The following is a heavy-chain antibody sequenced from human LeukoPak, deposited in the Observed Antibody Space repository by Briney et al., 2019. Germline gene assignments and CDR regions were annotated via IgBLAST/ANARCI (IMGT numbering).Heavy chain of an antibody. CDR2: ISGSGGRT. V-gene: IGHV3-23*01. CDR3: AKDLPGDPDDQYYGMDV. J-gene: IGHJ6*02. Sequence: GAPLRLSCAAYGFSFISYAMSWVRQPAGKGLECVSAISGSGGRTYYAASVKGRFTISRDNSKNTLHLQLNSLRAEDTALYYCAKDLPGDPDDQYYGMDVWGQGTTVTVSS. D-gene: IGHD4-17*01. CDR1: GFSFISYA.